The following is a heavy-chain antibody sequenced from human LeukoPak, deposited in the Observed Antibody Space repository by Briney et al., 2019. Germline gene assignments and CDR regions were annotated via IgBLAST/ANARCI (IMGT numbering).Heavy chain of an antibody. CDR2: ISAYNGNT. CDR3: ARVGYSSGWYEDVFDY. CDR1: GYTFTSYG. D-gene: IGHD6-19*01. J-gene: IGHJ4*02. V-gene: IGHV1-18*01. Sequence: ASVKVSCKASGYTFTSYGISWVRQAPGQGLEWMGWISAYNGNTNYAQKLQGRVTMTTDTSTSTAYMELRSLRSDDTAVYYCARVGYSSGWYEDVFDYWGQGTLVTVSS.